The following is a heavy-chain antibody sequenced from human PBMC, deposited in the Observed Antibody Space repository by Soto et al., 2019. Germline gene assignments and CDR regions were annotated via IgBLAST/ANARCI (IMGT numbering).Heavy chain of an antibody. V-gene: IGHV3-64D*06. J-gene: IGHJ4*02. CDR3: VKLTDY. CDR1: GFTFSSYD. Sequence: PGGSLRLSCSASGFTFSSYDVHWVRQAPGKGLEFVAGISPNGGSTFYADSVKGRSTISRDNSKNTLYLQMSSVRPDDTAVYYCVKLTDYWGQGTQVTAPQ. CDR2: ISPNGGST. D-gene: IGHD3-9*01.